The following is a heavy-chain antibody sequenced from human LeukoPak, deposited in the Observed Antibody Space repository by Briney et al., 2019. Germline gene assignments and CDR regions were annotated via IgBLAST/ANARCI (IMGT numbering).Heavy chain of an antibody. CDR1: GGSISSSSYY. CDR3: ARDTGATSGDAFDI. J-gene: IGHJ3*02. CDR2: MYYSGST. D-gene: IGHD1-26*01. V-gene: IGHV4-39*07. Sequence: SETLSLTCTVSGGSISSSSYYWVWIRQPPGKGLEWIGSMYYSGSTYYNPSLKSRVTISVDTSKKEFSLKVSSVTAADTAVYYCARDTGATSGDAFDIWGQGTMVTVSS.